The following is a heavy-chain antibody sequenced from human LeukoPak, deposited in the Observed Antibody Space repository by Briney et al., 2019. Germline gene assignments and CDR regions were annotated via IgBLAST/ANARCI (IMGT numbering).Heavy chain of an antibody. J-gene: IGHJ4*02. CDR1: GFTFNNYA. CDR2: ISYDGRNE. Sequence: GGSLRLSCAASGFTFNNYAMHWVRQAPGKGLEWVAVISYDGRNEYYADSVKGRFTISRDNSKNTLYLQMNSLRAEDTAVYYCARDGSSYEYYFDYWGQGTLVTVSS. CDR3: ARDGSSYEYYFDY. V-gene: IGHV3-30*04. D-gene: IGHD2-15*01.